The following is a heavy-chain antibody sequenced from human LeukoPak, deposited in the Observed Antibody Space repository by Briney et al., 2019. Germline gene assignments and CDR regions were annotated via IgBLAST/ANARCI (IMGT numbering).Heavy chain of an antibody. J-gene: IGHJ4*02. CDR1: GGSFSGYY. CDR3: ARGSGRAVVVVPAAMGVYFDY. CDR2: INHSGST. Sequence: SETLSLTCAVYGGSFSGYYWSWIRQPPGKGLEWIGEINHSGSTNYNPSLKSRVTISVDTSKNQFSLKLSSVTAADTAVYYCARGSGRAVVVVPAAMGVYFDYWGQGTLVTVSS. D-gene: IGHD2-2*01. V-gene: IGHV4-34*01.